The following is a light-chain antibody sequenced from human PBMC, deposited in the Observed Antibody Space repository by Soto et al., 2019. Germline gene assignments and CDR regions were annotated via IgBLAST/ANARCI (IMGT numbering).Light chain of an antibody. J-gene: IGKJ1*01. CDR2: GAS. CDR3: QQYARSPPT. V-gene: IGKV3-20*01. CDR1: QSVSSGY. Sequence: EIVFTQSPGTLSLSPGERATLPCRASQSVSSGYLAWYQQKPGQAPRLLIYGASSRATGIPDRFSGSGSGTDFTLTISXLEPEDFAVYYCQQYARSPPTFGQGTKVDIK.